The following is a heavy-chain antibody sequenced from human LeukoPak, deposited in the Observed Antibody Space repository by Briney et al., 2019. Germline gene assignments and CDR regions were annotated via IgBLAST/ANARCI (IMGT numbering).Heavy chain of an antibody. CDR3: ARGRSSSWSSFDY. CDR1: GGSISSSDCY. V-gene: IGHV4-30-4*01. Sequence: SETLSLTCTVSGGSISSSDCYCGWIRQPPGKGLEWIGYIYNNGRTYYNPSLKSRVTISVDTSKNLFSLKVSSVTTADAAVYYCARGRSSSWSSFDYWGQGTLVTVSS. J-gene: IGHJ4*02. D-gene: IGHD6-13*01. CDR2: IYNNGRT.